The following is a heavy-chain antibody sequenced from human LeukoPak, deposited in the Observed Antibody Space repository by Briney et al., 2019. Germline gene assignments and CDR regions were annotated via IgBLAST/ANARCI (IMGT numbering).Heavy chain of an antibody. V-gene: IGHV1-46*01. CDR3: ARDRGITVFGVVMDV. J-gene: IGHJ6*04. CDR2: INPSDGGT. D-gene: IGHD3-3*01. CDR1: GYTFTNHY. Sequence: ASVKVSCKVSGYTFTNHYMHCVPQAPGQGLEWMGIINPSDGGTNYAQKFQGRVSLTRDMSTSTGYMELSSLRSEDTAVYYCARDRGITVFGVVMDVWGKGTTVTVSS.